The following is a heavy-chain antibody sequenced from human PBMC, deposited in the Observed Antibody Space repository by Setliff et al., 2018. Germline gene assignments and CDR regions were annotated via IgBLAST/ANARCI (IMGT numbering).Heavy chain of an antibody. CDR3: AREQWLDPPGYYYMDV. CDR1: GGSISSGSYF. Sequence: SETLSLTCTVSGGSISSGSYFWSWIRQPAGKGLEWIGHIYTSGSTDYNPSLRSRVTISVDTSKNQFSLKLSSVTAADMAVYYCAREQWLDPPGYYYMDVWAKGTTVTVSS. J-gene: IGHJ6*03. CDR2: IYTSGST. V-gene: IGHV4-61*09. D-gene: IGHD6-19*01.